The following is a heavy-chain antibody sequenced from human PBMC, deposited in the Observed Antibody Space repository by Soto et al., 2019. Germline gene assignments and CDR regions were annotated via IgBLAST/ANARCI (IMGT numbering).Heavy chain of an antibody. CDR2: ISSRGDRT. CDR3: AKETGYSYGFQPNALDV. Sequence: LGGSLRLSCAGSGFTFSRYAMNWVRQAPGKGLEWVSIISSRGDRTSYAESVKGRFTISRDDSKNTLFLHMNSLGAEDTAVYYCAKETGYSYGFQPNALDVWGQGTTVTVSS. D-gene: IGHD5-18*01. CDR1: GFTFSRYA. V-gene: IGHV3-23*01. J-gene: IGHJ6*02.